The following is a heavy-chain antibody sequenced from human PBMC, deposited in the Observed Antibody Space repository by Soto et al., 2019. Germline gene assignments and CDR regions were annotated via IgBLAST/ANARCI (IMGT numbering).Heavy chain of an antibody. D-gene: IGHD6-25*01. CDR2: IYYSGST. J-gene: IGHJ5*02. CDR1: GGSISSGGYY. Sequence: QVQLQESGPGLVKPSQTLSLTCTVSGGSISSGGYYWSWIRQHPGKGLEWIGYIYYSGSTYYNPSLKSRVTISVDTSKNQFSLKLSSVTAADTAVYYCARGRSSIAATWMRFDPWGQGTLVTVSS. CDR3: ARGRSSIAATWMRFDP. V-gene: IGHV4-31*03.